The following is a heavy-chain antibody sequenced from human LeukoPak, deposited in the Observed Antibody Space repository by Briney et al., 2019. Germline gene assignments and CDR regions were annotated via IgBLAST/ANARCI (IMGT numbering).Heavy chain of an antibody. CDR1: GFTFSSYG. CDR3: ARGAYFDN. J-gene: IGHJ4*02. Sequence: GGSLRLSCAASGFTFSSYGMHWVRQAPGKGLEWVAVISYDGSNKYYADSVKGRFTISRDNSKNTLYLQMNSLRAEDTAIYYCARGAYFDNWGQGTLVTVSS. CDR2: ISYDGSNK. V-gene: IGHV3-30*03.